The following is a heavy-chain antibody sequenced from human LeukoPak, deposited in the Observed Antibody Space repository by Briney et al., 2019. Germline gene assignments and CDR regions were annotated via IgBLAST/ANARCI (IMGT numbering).Heavy chain of an antibody. CDR2: IYTSGST. D-gene: IGHD6-6*01. J-gene: IGHJ6*03. Sequence: SETLSLTCTVSGGSISSYYWSWIRQPAGKGLEWIGRIYTSGSTNYNPSLKGRVTMSVDTSKNQFSLKLSFVTAADTAVYYCARWSGSVTARNYYYYMDVWGEGTTVTVSS. CDR1: GGSISSYY. V-gene: IGHV4-4*07. CDR3: ARWSGSVTARNYYYYMDV.